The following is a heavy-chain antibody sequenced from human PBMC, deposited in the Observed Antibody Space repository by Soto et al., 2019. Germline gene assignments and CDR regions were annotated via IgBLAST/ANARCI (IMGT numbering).Heavy chain of an antibody. Sequence: QVHLVESGGGVVQPGRSLRLSCAASGFTFSPYAMHWVRQAPGKGLECVAGISYDGRNKYYADSVKGRFTISRDNSKNTLYLQMNSLRAEDTAVDYCALLGDGYGMDVWGQGTTVTVSS. CDR2: ISYDGRNK. CDR3: ALLGDGYGMDV. J-gene: IGHJ6*02. D-gene: IGHD3-16*01. CDR1: GFTFSPYA. V-gene: IGHV3-30*04.